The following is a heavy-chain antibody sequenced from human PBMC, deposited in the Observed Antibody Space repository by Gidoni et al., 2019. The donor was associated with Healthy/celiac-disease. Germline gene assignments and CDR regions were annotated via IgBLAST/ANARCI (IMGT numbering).Heavy chain of an antibody. CDR3: ARIGGYDYVWGSYRYNNYGMDV. V-gene: IGHV2-26*01. D-gene: IGHD3-16*02. CDR2: MFSNDAR. Sequence: KALEWLAHMFSNDARSYRTSLKSRLTISKDISKSQVVLTMTNMDPVDTAPYYCARIGGYDYVWGSYRYNNYGMDVWGQGTTVTVSS. J-gene: IGHJ6*02.